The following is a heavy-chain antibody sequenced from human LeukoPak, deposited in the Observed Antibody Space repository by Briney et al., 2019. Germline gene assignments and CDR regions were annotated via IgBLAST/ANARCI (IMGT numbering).Heavy chain of an antibody. CDR3: ARTLRYFDWLLGPFDY. D-gene: IGHD3-9*01. CDR2: INHSGST. J-gene: IGHJ4*02. CDR1: GGSFSGYY. V-gene: IGHV4-34*01. Sequence: SETLSLTCAVYGGSFSGYYWSWIRHPPGKGLEWIGEINHSGSTNYNPSLKSRVTISVDTSKNQFSLKLSSVTAADTAVYYCARTLRYFDWLLGPFDYWGQGTLVTVSS.